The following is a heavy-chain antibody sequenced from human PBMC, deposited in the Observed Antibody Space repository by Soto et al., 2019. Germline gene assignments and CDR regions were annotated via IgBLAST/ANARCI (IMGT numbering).Heavy chain of an antibody. CDR1: GGSISSGGYY. CDR2: IYYSGST. Sequence: SETLSLTCTVSGGSISSGGYYWSWIRQHPGKGLEWIGYIYYSGSTYYNPSLKSRVTISVDTSKNQFSLKLYLQMNSLRAEDTAVYYGARVMALDIVVVPAPLPYYYGRDVGGQGTTVTVSS. D-gene: IGHD2-2*01. CDR3: ARVMALDIVVVPAPLPYYYGRDV. V-gene: IGHV4-31*03. J-gene: IGHJ6*02.